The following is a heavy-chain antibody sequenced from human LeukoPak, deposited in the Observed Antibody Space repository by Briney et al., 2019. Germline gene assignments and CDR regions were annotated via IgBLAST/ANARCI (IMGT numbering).Heavy chain of an antibody. Sequence: SETLSLXCTVSGYSISSGYYWGWIRQPPGKGLEWIGSIYHSGSTYYNPSLKSRVTISVDTSKNQFSLKLSSVTAADTAVYYCARRYREFDYWGQGTPVTVSS. V-gene: IGHV4-38-2*02. CDR3: ARRYREFDY. CDR2: IYHSGST. CDR1: GYSISSGYY. J-gene: IGHJ4*02. D-gene: IGHD5-12*01.